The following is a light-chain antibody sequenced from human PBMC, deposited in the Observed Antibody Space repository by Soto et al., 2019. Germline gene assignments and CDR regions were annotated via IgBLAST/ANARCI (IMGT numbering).Light chain of an antibody. CDR1: QSVSSN. CDR2: GAS. Sequence: EIVMTQSPATLSVSPGERATLSCRASQSVSSNLAWYQQKPGQAPRLLIYGASTRATGIPARFSGSGSGTEFTLTIRSLQSEDLAVYYCQQYNNWPPLTFGGGTTVEIK. CDR3: QQYNNWPPLT. V-gene: IGKV3-15*01. J-gene: IGKJ4*01.